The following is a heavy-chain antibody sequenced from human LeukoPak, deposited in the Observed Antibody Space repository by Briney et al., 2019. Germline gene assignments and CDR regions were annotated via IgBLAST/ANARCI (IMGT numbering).Heavy chain of an antibody. J-gene: IGHJ4*02. D-gene: IGHD2-2*01. V-gene: IGHV3-48*01. CDR1: GFTFSSYS. CDR3: ARDFDVVVPAAIGY. CDR2: ISSSSSTI. Sequence: GGSLRLSCAASGFTFSSYSMNWVRQAPGKGLEWVSYISSSSSTIYYADSVKGRFTISRDNAKNSLYLQMNSLRAEDTAVYYCARDFDVVVPAAIGYWGQGTLVTVSS.